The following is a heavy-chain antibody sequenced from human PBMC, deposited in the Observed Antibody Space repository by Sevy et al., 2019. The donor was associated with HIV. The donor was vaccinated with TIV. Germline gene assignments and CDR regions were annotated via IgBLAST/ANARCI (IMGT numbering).Heavy chain of an antibody. D-gene: IGHD4-17*01. CDR3: AKDAFYGDYVNYYYYYMDV. Sequence: GGSLRLSCAASGFTFSSYAMSWVRQAPGKGLEWVSAISGSGGSTYYADCVKGRFTISRDNSKNTPYMQMNSLRAEDTAVYYCAKDAFYGDYVNYYYYYMDVWGKGTTVTVSS. CDR1: GFTFSSYA. J-gene: IGHJ6*03. V-gene: IGHV3-23*01. CDR2: ISGSGGST.